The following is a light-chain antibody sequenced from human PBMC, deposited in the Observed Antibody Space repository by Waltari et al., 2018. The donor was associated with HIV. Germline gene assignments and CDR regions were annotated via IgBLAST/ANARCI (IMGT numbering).Light chain of an antibody. CDR3: NSRDSSGNHLMV. Sequence: SSELTQDHAVSVAVGQTVRTTCKGGGLRSYVASWYQQKPGQVPVLVIYGKNNRPSGIPDRFSGSSSGNTASLTITGAQAEDEADYYCNSRDSSGNHLMVFVGGTKLTVL. V-gene: IGLV3-19*01. CDR2: GKN. J-gene: IGLJ2*01. CDR1: GLRSYV.